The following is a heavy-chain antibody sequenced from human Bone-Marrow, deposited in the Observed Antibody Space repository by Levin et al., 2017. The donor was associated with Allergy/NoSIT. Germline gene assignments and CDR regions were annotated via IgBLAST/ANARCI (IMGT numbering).Heavy chain of an antibody. CDR3: ARDCGLLWFGESSALDY. CDR1: GFTFSSYA. Sequence: GESLKISCAASGFTFSSYAMHWVRQAPGKGLEWVAVISYDGSNKYYADSVKGRFTISRDNSKNTLYLQMNSLRAEDTAVYYCARDCGLLWFGESSALDYWGQGTLVTVSS. J-gene: IGHJ4*02. V-gene: IGHV3-30-3*01. CDR2: ISYDGSNK. D-gene: IGHD3-10*01.